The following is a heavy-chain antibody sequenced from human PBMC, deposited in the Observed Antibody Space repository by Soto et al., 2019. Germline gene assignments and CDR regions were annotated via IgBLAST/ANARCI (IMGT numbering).Heavy chain of an antibody. D-gene: IGHD3-16*01. Sequence: EAGRTRGKPKMALSLTCTVSGFSLTTGGMTVGWIRQPPGKAPEWLALAHEYSPSLQYRLTFTKDTSKNQVVLTMTNVDPGDTATYYCTLRHDSSMGPIYWGQGIQVPVSS. J-gene: IGHJ4*02. CDR3: TLRHDSSMGPIY. CDR1: GFSLTTGGMT. CDR2: AH. V-gene: IGHV2-5*01.